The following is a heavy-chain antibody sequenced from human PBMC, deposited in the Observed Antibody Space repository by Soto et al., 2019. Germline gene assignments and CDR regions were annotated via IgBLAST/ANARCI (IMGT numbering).Heavy chain of an antibody. CDR1: GGSFSCYY. CDR3: AGGAEGY. V-gene: IGHV4-34*01. CDR2: INHSGST. Sequence: SETLSLTCAVYGGSFSCYYGSWIRQPPGKGLEWIGEINHSGSTNYNPSLKSRVTISVDTSKNQFSLKLSSVTAADTAVYYCAGGAEGYWGQGTLVTVSS. J-gene: IGHJ4*02.